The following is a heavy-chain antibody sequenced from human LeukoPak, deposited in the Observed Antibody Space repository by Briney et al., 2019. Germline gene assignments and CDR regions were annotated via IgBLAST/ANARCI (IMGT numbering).Heavy chain of an antibody. J-gene: IGHJ5*02. V-gene: IGHV3-48*01. D-gene: IGHD6-19*01. CDR2: ISSSSSTI. Sequence: PGGSLRLSCAASGFTFSSYWMNWVRQAPGKGLEWVSYISSSSSTIYYADSVKGRFIISRDNAKNSLYLQMNSLRVEDTAMYYCARDVAVAGTAGTNWFDPWGQGTLVTVSS. CDR3: ARDVAVAGTAGTNWFDP. CDR1: GFTFSSYW.